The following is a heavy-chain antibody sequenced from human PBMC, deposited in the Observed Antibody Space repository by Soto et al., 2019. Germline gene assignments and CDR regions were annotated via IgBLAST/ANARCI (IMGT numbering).Heavy chain of an antibody. V-gene: IGHV4-61*08. CDR2: IYHRGST. D-gene: IGHD6-25*01. Sequence: SGTQSLTCAVSGGYLSSQGYYWRWIRQHPGKGLEWIGYIYHRGSTNYSPSLKSRVAISLDTSENQFSLKVNSVTAADTVVYYCARIGGYHGPLDYWGQGTPVTVS. J-gene: IGHJ4*02. CDR1: GGYLSSQGYY. CDR3: ARIGGYHGPLDY.